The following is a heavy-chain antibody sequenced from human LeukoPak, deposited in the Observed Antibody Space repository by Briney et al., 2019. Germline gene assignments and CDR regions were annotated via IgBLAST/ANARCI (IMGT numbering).Heavy chain of an antibody. CDR1: GYTFTGYY. Sequence: ASVKVSCKASGYTFTGYYMHWVRQAPGQGLEWMGWINPNSGGTNYAQKFQGRVTMTRDTSISTAYMELSRLRSDDTAVYYCARDLGYYYDSSGYPLRYYFDYWGQGTPVTVSS. CDR3: ARDLGYYYDSSGYPLRYYFDY. V-gene: IGHV1-2*02. D-gene: IGHD3-22*01. CDR2: INPNSGGT. J-gene: IGHJ4*02.